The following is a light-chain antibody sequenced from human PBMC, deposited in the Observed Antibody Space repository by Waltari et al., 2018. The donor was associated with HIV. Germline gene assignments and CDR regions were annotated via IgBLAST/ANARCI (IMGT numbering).Light chain of an antibody. V-gene: IGKV3-15*01. J-gene: IGKJ2*01. CDR1: QSVSRN. CDR3: QQYNNWPPT. CDR2: GAS. Sequence: EIVMTQSPATLSVSPGERATLSCMASQSVSRNLAWYQQKPGQAPRLLIYGASTRATGIPARFSGSGSGTEFTLTISSLQSEDFAVYYCQQYNNWPPTFGQGTKLEIK.